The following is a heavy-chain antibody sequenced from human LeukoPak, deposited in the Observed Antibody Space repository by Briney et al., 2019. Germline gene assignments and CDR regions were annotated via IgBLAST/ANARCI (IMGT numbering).Heavy chain of an antibody. J-gene: IGHJ4*02. V-gene: IGHV4-39*06. CDR2: IYYRGST. CDR1: GGSISSSSYY. Sequence: SGTLSLTCTVSGGSISSSSYYWGWLRPPPGKALEWIGSIYYRGSTYYNPSLKSRDTISVHTSKNQSALKLSSVTAADTAVYYCARASRGHDYWGQGTLVTVSS. CDR3: ARASRGHDY. D-gene: IGHD3-10*01.